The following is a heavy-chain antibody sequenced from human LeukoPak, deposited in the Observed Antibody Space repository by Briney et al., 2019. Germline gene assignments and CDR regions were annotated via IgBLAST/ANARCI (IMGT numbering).Heavy chain of an antibody. J-gene: IGHJ6*02. CDR2: IYTSGST. CDR3: ARDTAMAYYYYGMDV. CDR1: GGSISSGSYY. V-gene: IGHV4-61*02. Sequence: SQTLSLTCTVSGGSISSGSYYWSWIRPPGGKGLEWIGRIYTSGSTNYNPSLKSRVTISVDTSKNQFSLKLSSVTAADTAVYYCARDTAMAYYYYGMDVWGQGTTVTVSS. D-gene: IGHD5-18*01.